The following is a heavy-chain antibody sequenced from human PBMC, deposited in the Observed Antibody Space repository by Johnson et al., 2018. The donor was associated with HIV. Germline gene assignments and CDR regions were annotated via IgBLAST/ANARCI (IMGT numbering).Heavy chain of an antibody. CDR2: IYSGGNT. CDR3: ARGGGNDAFDI. CDR1: GFTVSRHY. Sequence: VQLVESGGGLVQPGGSLRLSCAASGFTVSRHYMSWVRQAPGKGLEWVSIIYSGGNTYYADSVKGRFTISRDSSKSTLYLQMNSLRAEDTAVYYCARGGGNDAFDIWGQGTMVTVSS. D-gene: IGHD3-16*01. V-gene: IGHV3-66*01. J-gene: IGHJ3*02.